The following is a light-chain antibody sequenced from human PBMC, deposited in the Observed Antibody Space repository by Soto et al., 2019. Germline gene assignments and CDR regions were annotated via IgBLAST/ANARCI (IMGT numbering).Light chain of an antibody. CDR3: CSYTSSSTHV. CDR1: SSDVGGYNF. J-gene: IGLJ1*01. V-gene: IGLV2-14*03. Sequence: QSALTQPASVSGSPGQSITISCSGTSSDVGGYNFVSWYQQHPGKVPKLMIFDVNRRPSGVSDRFSGSKSGNTASLTISGLQAEDEDDYYCCSYTSSSTHVFGSGTKLTVL. CDR2: DVN.